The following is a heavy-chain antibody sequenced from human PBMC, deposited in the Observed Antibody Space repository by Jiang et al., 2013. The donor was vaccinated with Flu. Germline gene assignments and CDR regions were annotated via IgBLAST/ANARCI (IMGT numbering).Heavy chain of an antibody. CDR1: GFSLNSNTMC. CDR3: ARELNWNYDY. D-gene: IGHD1-7*01. Sequence: TLTCNFSGFSLNSNTMCVSWIRQPPGKALEWLARIDWTDDKFYSTSLRPRLTISKDTSKNQVVLTMTNMDPVDTATYYCARELNWNYDYWGQGTLVTVSS. CDR2: IDWTDDK. V-gene: IGHV2-70*16. J-gene: IGHJ4*02.